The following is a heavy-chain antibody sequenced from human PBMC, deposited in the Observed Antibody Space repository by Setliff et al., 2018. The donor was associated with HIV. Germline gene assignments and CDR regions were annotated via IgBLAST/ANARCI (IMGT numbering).Heavy chain of an antibody. CDR3: ARLTSGSLGGYVDY. D-gene: IGHD3-10*01. Sequence: PSETLSLTCTVSSGSISSSTYYWGWIRQPPGKGLEWIGSIYYSGSTYYNPSLKSRVTISVDTSKNQFSLNLSSVTAADTAVYYCARLTSGSLGGYVDYWGQGTLVTVSS. CDR2: IYYSGST. V-gene: IGHV4-39*07. CDR1: SGSISSSTYY. J-gene: IGHJ4*02.